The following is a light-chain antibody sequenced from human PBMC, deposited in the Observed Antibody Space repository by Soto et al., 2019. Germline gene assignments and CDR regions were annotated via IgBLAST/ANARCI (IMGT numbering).Light chain of an antibody. CDR2: GAS. Sequence: EVVMTQSPATLSVSTGERATLSCRASQRVSPNIAWYQQRPGQAPRLLIYGASTRATGIPGRFSGSGSGTEFTLTISSLESEDFAVYYCQQYFTLPSFCQVRRLENK. CDR1: QRVSPN. CDR3: QQYFTLPS. V-gene: IGKV3-15*01. J-gene: IGKJ5*01.